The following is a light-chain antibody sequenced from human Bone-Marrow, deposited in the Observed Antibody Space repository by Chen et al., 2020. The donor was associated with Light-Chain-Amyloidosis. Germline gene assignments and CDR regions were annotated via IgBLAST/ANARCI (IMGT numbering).Light chain of an antibody. CDR3: SSYTITNTLV. CDR2: EVT. Sequence: QSALTQPASVSGSPAQSITTSCTGTSSDVGGDNHVSWYQQHPDKAPKLMIYEVTNRPSWVPDRFSGSKSDNTASLTISGLQTEDEADYFCSSYTITNTLVFGSGTRVTVL. CDR1: SSDVGGDNH. V-gene: IGLV2-14*01. J-gene: IGLJ1*01.